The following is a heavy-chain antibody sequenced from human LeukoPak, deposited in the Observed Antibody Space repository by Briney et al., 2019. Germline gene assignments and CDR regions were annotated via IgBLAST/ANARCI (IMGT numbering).Heavy chain of an antibody. D-gene: IGHD3-22*01. CDR3: AGTYYYDSSGHGEGY. CDR1: GYTFTSYG. J-gene: IGHJ4*02. Sequence: GASVKVSCKASGYTFTSYGISWVRQAPGQGLEWMGGIIPIFGTANYAQKFQGRVTITTDESTSTAYMELSSLRSEDTAVYYCAGTYYYDSSGHGEGYWGQGTLVTVSS. CDR2: IIPIFGTA. V-gene: IGHV1-69*05.